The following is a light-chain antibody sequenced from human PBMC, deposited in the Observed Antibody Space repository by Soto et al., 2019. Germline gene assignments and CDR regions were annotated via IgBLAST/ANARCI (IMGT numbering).Light chain of an antibody. Sequence: EIVLTQSPGTLSLSPGERATLSCRASQSVNNYLAWYQQKPGQAPRLLIYDTSDRATGIPARFSGSGSGTDFTLTISSLEPEDFAVYYCHQRQSWPRTFGQGTKVDIK. CDR2: DTS. CDR3: HQRQSWPRT. V-gene: IGKV3-11*01. J-gene: IGKJ1*01. CDR1: QSVNNY.